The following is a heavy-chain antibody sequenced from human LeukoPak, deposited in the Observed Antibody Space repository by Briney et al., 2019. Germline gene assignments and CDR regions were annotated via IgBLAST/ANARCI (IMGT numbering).Heavy chain of an antibody. CDR2: ISSSSSYI. D-gene: IGHD3-10*01. J-gene: IGHJ4*02. Sequence: GGSLRLSCAASGFTFSTYNMNWVRQPPGKGLEWVSSISSSSSYIYSADSVKGRFTISRDNAKNSLYPQMNSLRAEDTAVYYCARSPGSGSYYYYFDYWGQGTLVTVSS. V-gene: IGHV3-21*01. CDR1: GFTFSTYN. CDR3: ARSPGSGSYYYYFDY.